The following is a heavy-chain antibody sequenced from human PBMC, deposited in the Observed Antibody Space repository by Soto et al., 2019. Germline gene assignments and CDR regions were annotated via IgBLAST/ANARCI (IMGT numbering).Heavy chain of an antibody. CDR2: IDPSDSYT. CDR1: GCSFTIYW. J-gene: IGHJ6*02. D-gene: IGHD3-10*01. CDR3: ASRGGSRYGMDV. Sequence: ESLRITGTGSGCSFTIYWISWERQIPGKGLEWMGRIDPSDSYTNYSPSFQGHVPISADKSISTASLQWSSLKASDTAMYYCASRGGSRYGMDVWGQGTTVTVSS. V-gene: IGHV5-10-1*01.